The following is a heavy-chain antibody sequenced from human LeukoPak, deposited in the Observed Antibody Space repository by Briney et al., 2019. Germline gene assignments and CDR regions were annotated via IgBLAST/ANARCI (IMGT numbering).Heavy chain of an antibody. Sequence: PGGSLRLSCAASGFTFSSYEMNWGRQAPGKGLEWVSYISSSGSTIYYADSVKGRFTISRDNAKNSLYLQMNSLRAEDTAVYYCARGLYCSGGSCYSEDGDYWGQGTLVTVSS. V-gene: IGHV3-48*03. CDR2: ISSSGSTI. CDR3: ARGLYCSGGSCYSEDGDY. J-gene: IGHJ4*02. CDR1: GFTFSSYE. D-gene: IGHD2-15*01.